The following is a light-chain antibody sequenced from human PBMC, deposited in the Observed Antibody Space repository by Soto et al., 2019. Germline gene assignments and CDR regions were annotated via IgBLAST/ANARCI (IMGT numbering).Light chain of an antibody. CDR1: QTISNY. CDR3: QQSYSIPLT. CDR2: AAS. Sequence: DIQMTQSPSSLSASVGDRVNITCRASQTISNYLIWYQQKPGKAPKVLIYAASSLESGVPSRFSGSASGTDFTLTISSLQPEDFATYYCQQSYSIPLTFGGGTKVDIK. J-gene: IGKJ4*01. V-gene: IGKV1-39*01.